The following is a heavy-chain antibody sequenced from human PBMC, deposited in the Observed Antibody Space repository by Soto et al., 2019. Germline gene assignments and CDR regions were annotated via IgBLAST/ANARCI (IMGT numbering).Heavy chain of an antibody. Sequence: SETLSLTRTVSGGSISIGGYYWNCIRQYPGTGLEWIGNIYFNGSTFYNPSLKSRVIISVDLPKNQFSLKLVSVTAADTAVYYCARLRGYTRGRPNYFEYWGQGARVTVSS. J-gene: IGHJ4*02. CDR2: IYFNGST. D-gene: IGHD5-18*01. CDR1: GGSISIGGYY. V-gene: IGHV4-31*03. CDR3: ARLRGYTRGRPNYFEY.